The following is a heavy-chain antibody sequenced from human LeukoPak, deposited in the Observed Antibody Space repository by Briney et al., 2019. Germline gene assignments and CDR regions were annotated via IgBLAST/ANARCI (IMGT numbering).Heavy chain of an antibody. CDR2: IWYDGSNK. CDR1: GFTFSSYG. J-gene: IGHJ4*02. D-gene: IGHD2-2*02. V-gene: IGHV3-33*01. CDR3: ARERVIPAVVVPAAILDY. Sequence: GGSLRLSCAASGFTFSSYGMHWVRQAPGKGLEWVAVIWYDGSNKYYADSVKGRFTISRDNSKNTLYLQMNSLRAEDTAVYYCARERVIPAVVVPAAILDYWGQGTLVTVSS.